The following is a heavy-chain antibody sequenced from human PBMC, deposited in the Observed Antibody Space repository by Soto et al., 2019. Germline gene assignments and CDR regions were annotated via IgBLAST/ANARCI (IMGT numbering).Heavy chain of an antibody. CDR1: GGTFSSYA. J-gene: IGHJ3*02. D-gene: IGHD6-13*01. CDR2: IIPIFGTA. Sequence: QVQLVQSGAEVKKPGSSVKVSCKASGGTFSSYAISWVRQAPGQGLEWMGGIIPIFGTANYAQKFQGRVTITADESTSTDYMELSSLRSEDTAVYYCARGGGSSSWRALDAFDIWGQGTMVTVSS. V-gene: IGHV1-69*01. CDR3: ARGGGSSSWRALDAFDI.